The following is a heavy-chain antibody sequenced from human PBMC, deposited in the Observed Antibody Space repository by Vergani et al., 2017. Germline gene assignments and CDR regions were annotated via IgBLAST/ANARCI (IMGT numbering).Heavy chain of an antibody. CDR1: GFTFSSYG. CDR3: ARDALRYFDRPPDKGWYFDL. CDR2: IWYDGSNK. J-gene: IGHJ2*01. D-gene: IGHD3-9*01. V-gene: IGHV3-33*01. Sequence: VQLVESGGGLVQPGGSLRLSCAASGFTFSSYGMHWVRQAPGKGLEWVAVIWYDGSNKYYADSVKGRFTISRDNSKNTLYLQMNSLRAEDTAVYYCARDALRYFDRPPDKGWYFDLWGRGTLVTVSS.